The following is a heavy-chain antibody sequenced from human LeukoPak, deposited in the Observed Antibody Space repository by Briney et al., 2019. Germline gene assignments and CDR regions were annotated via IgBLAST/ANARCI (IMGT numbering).Heavy chain of an antibody. CDR1: GYTFTSYG. CDR3: AATPGHYGMDV. J-gene: IGHJ6*02. Sequence: ASVKVSCKASGYTFTSYGISWVRQAPGQGLEWMGWISAYNGNTNYAQKLQGRVTMTTDTSTSTAYMELRSLRSEDTAVYYCAATPGHYGMDVWGQGTTVTVSS. CDR2: ISAYNGNT. V-gene: IGHV1-18*01. D-gene: IGHD2-15*01.